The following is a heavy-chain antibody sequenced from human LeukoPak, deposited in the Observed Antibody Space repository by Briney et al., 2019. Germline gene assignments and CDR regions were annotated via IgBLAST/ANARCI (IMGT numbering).Heavy chain of an antibody. J-gene: IGHJ3*02. CDR1: GGSFSGYY. Sequence: SETLSLTCAVYGGSFSGYYWSWIRQPPGKGLEWIGEINHSGSTNYNPSPKSRVTISVDTSKNQFSLKLSSVTAADTAVYYCARGATFYDFWSGYYNDAFDIWGQGTMVTVSS. CDR3: ARGATFYDFWSGYYNDAFDI. CDR2: INHSGST. D-gene: IGHD3-3*01. V-gene: IGHV4-34*01.